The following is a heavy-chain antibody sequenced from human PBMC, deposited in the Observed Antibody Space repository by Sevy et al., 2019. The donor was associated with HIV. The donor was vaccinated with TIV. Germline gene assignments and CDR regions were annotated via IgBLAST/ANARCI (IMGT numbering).Heavy chain of an antibody. Sequence: SETLSLTCAVSGVSFSDYYWVWIRQAPGKGLEWIGEVSQSGSANYNPSLRSRFIMTLDTSKNDASLKLTSVTAADTAMYSCARGPLFRPEYCSGGTCPTIDFWGQGTLVTVSS. CDR1: GVSFSDYY. D-gene: IGHD2-15*01. V-gene: IGHV4-34*01. CDR3: ARGPLFRPEYCSGGTCPTIDF. CDR2: VSQSGSA. J-gene: IGHJ4*01.